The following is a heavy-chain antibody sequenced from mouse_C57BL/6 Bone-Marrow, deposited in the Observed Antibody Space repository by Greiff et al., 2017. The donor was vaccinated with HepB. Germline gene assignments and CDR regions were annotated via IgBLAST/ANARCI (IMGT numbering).Heavy chain of an antibody. CDR3: TTWGYYYGSSHETY. J-gene: IGHJ3*01. V-gene: IGHV14-4*01. CDR2: IDPENGDT. Sequence: EVMLVESGAELVRPGASVKLSCTASGFNIKDDYMHWVKQRPEQGLEWIGWIDPENGDTEYASKFQGKATITADTSSNTAYLQLSSLTSEDTAVYYCTTWGYYYGSSHETYWGQGTLVTVSA. D-gene: IGHD1-1*01. CDR1: GFNIKDDY.